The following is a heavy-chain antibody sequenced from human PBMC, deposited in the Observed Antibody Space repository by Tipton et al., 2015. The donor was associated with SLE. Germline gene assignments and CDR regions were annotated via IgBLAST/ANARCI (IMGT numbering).Heavy chain of an antibody. CDR1: GGSISSGSYY. CDR2: IYYSGST. Sequence: TLSLTCTVSGGSISSGSYYWDWIRQPPGKGLEWIGSIYYSGSTFYNPSLKSRVTISVDPSKNQFSLKLSSVTAADTAVYYCARLGVAFFDYWGQGTLVTVSS. J-gene: IGHJ4*02. CDR3: ARLGVAFFDY. V-gene: IGHV4-39*01. D-gene: IGHD3-3*01.